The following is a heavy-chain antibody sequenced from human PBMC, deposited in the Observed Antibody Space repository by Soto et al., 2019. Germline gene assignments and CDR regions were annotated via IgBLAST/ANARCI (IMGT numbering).Heavy chain of an antibody. V-gene: IGHV4-61*08. CDR1: GASVSSGGSY. CDR2: ISHSGST. D-gene: IGHD5-12*01. Sequence: PSETLSLTCSVSGASVSSGGSYWSWMRQAPGTGLEWIGYISHSGSTNYNPSLKSRVTMSLDTSKNQFSLRLSSVTAADTAVYYCARDSQYSGYDFVSRFDYWGQGALVTVSS. J-gene: IGHJ4*02. CDR3: ARDSQYSGYDFVSRFDY.